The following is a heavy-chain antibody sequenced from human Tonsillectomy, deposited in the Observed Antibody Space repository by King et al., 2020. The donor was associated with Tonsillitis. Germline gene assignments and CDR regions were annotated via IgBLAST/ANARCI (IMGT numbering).Heavy chain of an antibody. CDR2: IYTSRST. J-gene: IGHJ3*02. CDR3: ATTSMIVVGYAFDI. CDR1: GGSINNGNYY. Sequence: VQLQESGPGLVKPSQTLSLTCTVSGGSINNGNYYWRWIRQPAGKGLEWIGRIYTSRSTNYNPSLKSRVSISVDTSKNQFSLKLTSVTAADTALYYCATTSMIVVGYAFDIWGQGTMVTVSS. V-gene: IGHV4-61*02. D-gene: IGHD3-22*01.